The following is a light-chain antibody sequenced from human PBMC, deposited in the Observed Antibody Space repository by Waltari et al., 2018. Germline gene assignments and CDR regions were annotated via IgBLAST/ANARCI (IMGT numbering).Light chain of an antibody. V-gene: IGLV2-14*01. CDR2: EIH. CDR1: SSDVGAYNY. Sequence: QSALTQPGSVSGSPGQSITISCTGTSSDVGAYNYVSWYQQHPGKAPKLIIYEIHNRPSGVSHRCFGSKSGNTASLTISGLQPEDEADYYCNSYTSYTTQVFGTGTKVTVL. CDR3: NSYTSYTTQV. J-gene: IGLJ1*01.